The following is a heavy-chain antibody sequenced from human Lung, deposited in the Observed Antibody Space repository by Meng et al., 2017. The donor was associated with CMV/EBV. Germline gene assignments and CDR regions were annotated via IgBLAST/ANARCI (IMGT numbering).Heavy chain of an antibody. V-gene: IGHV4-59*01. J-gene: IGHJ3*02. CDR3: ARADGGEAFDI. Sequence: SETLSLTCTVSGGSISSYYWSWIRQPPGKGLEWIGYIYYSGSTNYNPSLKSRVTVSVDTSKNQFSLKLSSVTAADTAVYYCARADGGEAFDIWGQGTMVTVSS. D-gene: IGHD3-10*01. CDR1: GGSISSYY. CDR2: IYYSGST.